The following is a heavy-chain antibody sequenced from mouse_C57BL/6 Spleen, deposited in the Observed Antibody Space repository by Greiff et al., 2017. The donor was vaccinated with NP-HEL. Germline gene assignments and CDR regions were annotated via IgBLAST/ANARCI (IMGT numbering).Heavy chain of an antibody. D-gene: IGHD1-1*01. J-gene: IGHJ4*01. CDR1: GYTFTSYW. V-gene: IGHV1-7*01. CDR2: INPSSGYT. CDR3: AITTVEDYAMDY. Sequence: QVHVKQSGAELAKPGASVKLSCKASGYTFTSYWMHWVKQRPGQGLEWIGYINPSSGYTKYNQKFKDKATLTADKSSSTAYMQLSSLTYEDSAVYYCAITTVEDYAMDYWGQGTSVTVSS.